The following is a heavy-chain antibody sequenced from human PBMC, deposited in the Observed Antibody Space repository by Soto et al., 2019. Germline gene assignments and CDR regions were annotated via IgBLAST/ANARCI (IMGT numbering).Heavy chain of an antibody. CDR3: ARVRFGDAFDY. Sequence: QVQLVQSGPEVKKPGAAVKVSCEVSGYRFPSFGINWVRQAPGQGLEWVGWVNPDNHNTNYAQNLQHRVSLTTDTSTHTAFLELRYRKSNDTAVYYCARVRFGDAFDYWGPGTLVTVSS. D-gene: IGHD4-17*01. CDR1: GYRFPSFG. V-gene: IGHV1-18*01. CDR2: VNPDNHNT. J-gene: IGHJ4*02.